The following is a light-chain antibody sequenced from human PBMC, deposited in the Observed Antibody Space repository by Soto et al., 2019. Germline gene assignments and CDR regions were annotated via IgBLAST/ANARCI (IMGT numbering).Light chain of an antibody. CDR3: QQCYSTPYT. J-gene: IGKJ2*01. V-gene: IGKV1-39*01. CDR1: QSISSY. CDR2: AAS. Sequence: DIQMTQSPSSLSASVGDRVTITCRASQSISSYLNWYQQKPGKAPKLLIYAASSLQSGVPSRFSGSGSGTEFTLTIISLQPEDFATYYCQQCYSTPYTFGQGTKLEIK.